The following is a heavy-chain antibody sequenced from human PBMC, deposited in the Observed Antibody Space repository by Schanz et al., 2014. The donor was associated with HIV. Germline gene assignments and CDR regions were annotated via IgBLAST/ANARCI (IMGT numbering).Heavy chain of an antibody. J-gene: IGHJ4*02. V-gene: IGHV3-74*01. D-gene: IGHD5-12*01. CDR2: INSDGRFI. CDR1: GFSFSDYW. CDR3: ARDCLSGCPADY. Sequence: DVQLVESGGGLEQPGGSLRLSCAASGFSFSDYWMHWVRQVTGKGLVWVSRINSDGRFINYADSVRGRFTISRDNSKNTLYLQMNSLRDEDTAVYYCARDCLSGCPADYWGQGTLITVSS.